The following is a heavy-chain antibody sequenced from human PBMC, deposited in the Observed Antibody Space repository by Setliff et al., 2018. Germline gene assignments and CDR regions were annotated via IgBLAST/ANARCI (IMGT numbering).Heavy chain of an antibody. J-gene: IGHJ6*03. V-gene: IGHV3-23*01. Sequence: GGSLRLSCAASGFTFSSYAMSWVRQAPGKGLEWVSAISGSGGSTYYADSVKGRFTISRDNSKNTLYLQMKSLRAEDTAVYYCAKRDYYDSSGYLLPYMDVWGKGATVTVSS. D-gene: IGHD3-22*01. CDR1: GFTFSSYA. CDR2: ISGSGGST. CDR3: AKRDYYDSSGYLLPYMDV.